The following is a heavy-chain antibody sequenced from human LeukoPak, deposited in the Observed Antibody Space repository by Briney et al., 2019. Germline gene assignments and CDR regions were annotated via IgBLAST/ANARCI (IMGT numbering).Heavy chain of an antibody. V-gene: IGHV3-7*01. CDR2: IKQDGSEK. Sequence: PGGSLRLSCAASGFTFSSYAMSWVRQAPGKGLDWVANIKQDGSEKYYVHSVKGRFTISRDNAKNSLYLQMNSQRAEDTAVYYCARMTDCSSTSCYFDYWGQVTLVTVSS. CDR1: GFTFSSYA. D-gene: IGHD2-2*01. CDR3: ARMTDCSSTSCYFDY. J-gene: IGHJ4*02.